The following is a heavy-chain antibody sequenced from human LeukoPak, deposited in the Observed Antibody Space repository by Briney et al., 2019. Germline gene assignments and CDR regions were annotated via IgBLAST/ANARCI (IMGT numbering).Heavy chain of an antibody. Sequence: SETLSLTCTVSGGSISSYYWSWIRQPAGKGLEWIGRMYTSGSTNYNPSLKSRVTISVDTSKNQFSLKLSSVTAADTAVYYCARGRRITMIVVTIGYYFDYWGQGTLVTVSS. D-gene: IGHD3-22*01. CDR3: ARGRRITMIVVTIGYYFDY. CDR1: GGSISSYY. J-gene: IGHJ4*02. CDR2: MYTSGST. V-gene: IGHV4-4*07.